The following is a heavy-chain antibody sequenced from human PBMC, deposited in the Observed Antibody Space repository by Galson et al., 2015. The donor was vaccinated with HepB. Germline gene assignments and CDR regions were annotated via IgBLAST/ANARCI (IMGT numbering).Heavy chain of an antibody. D-gene: IGHD3-3*01. CDR1: GFTFSSYS. CDR3: AREYDFWSGYYYYYMDV. V-gene: IGHV3-21*01. Sequence: SLRLSCAASGFTFSSYSMNWVRQAPGKGLEWVSSISSSSSYIYYADSVKGRFTISRDNAKNSLYLQMNSLRAEDTAVYYCAREYDFWSGYYYYYMDVWGKGTTVTVSS. CDR2: ISSSSSYI. J-gene: IGHJ6*03.